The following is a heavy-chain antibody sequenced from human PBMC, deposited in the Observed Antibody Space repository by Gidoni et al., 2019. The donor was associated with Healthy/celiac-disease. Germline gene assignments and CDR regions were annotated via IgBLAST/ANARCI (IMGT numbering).Heavy chain of an antibody. D-gene: IGHD3-3*01. CDR3: ARVRITIFGVVIAYYFDY. CDR1: GGSISSYY. Sequence: QVQLQESGPGLVKPSETLSLTCTVSGGSISSYYWSWIRQPPGKGLEWIGYIYYSGRTNYNPSRKSRVTISVDTSKNQFSLKLSSVTAADTAVYYCARVRITIFGVVIAYYFDYWGQGTLVTVSS. V-gene: IGHV4-59*01. J-gene: IGHJ4*02. CDR2: IYYSGRT.